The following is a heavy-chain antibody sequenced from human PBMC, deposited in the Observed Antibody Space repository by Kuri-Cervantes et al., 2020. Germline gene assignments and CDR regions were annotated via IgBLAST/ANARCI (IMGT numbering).Heavy chain of an antibody. CDR3: ARNYGDYGMDV. D-gene: IGHD4-17*01. V-gene: IGHV3-74*01. J-gene: IGHJ6*02. CDR2: INSDGSST. CDR1: GFTFSSYW. Sequence: GGSLRLSCAASGFTFSSYWMSWVRQAPGKGLVWVSRINSDGSSTSYADSVKGRFTISRDNAKNTLYLQMNSLRAEDTAVYYCARNYGDYGMDVWGQGTTVTVSS.